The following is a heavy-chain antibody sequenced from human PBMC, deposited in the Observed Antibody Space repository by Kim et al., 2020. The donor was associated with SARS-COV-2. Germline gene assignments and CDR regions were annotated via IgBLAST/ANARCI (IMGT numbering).Heavy chain of an antibody. J-gene: IGHJ5*02. Sequence: SETLSLTCAVFGGSISSGDFYWGWIRQPPGKGLEWVGNIDYTGSTYYNPSLKSRVSMSVDTSKNQFSLRLTSLTAAGTAVYYCARPHRGRGGGAWFDPWGQGTLVTVSS. CDR2: IDYTGST. V-gene: IGHV4-39*01. CDR3: ARPHRGRGGGAWFDP. CDR1: GGSISSGDFY. D-gene: IGHD3-10*01.